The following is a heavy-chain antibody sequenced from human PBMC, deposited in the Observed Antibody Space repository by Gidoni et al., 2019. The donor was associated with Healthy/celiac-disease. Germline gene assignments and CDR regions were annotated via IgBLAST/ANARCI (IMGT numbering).Heavy chain of an antibody. CDR3: ARDSVGATDY. CDR1: GGSISSYY. V-gene: IGHV4-59*08. D-gene: IGHD1-26*01. CDR2: IYYSGST. J-gene: IGHJ4*02. Sequence: QVQLQESGPGLVKPSETLSLTCTVSGGSISSYYWSWIRQPPGKGLEWIVYIYYSGSTNYNPSLKSRVTISVDTSKNQFSLKLSSVTAADTAVYYCARDSVGATDYWGQGTLVTVSS.